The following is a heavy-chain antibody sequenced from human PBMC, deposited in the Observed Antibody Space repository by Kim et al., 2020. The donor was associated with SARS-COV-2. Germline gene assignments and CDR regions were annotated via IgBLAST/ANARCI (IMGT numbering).Heavy chain of an antibody. Sequence: YAPSLKSRVTISVDTSKNQFCLKLSSVTAADTAVYYGARDRVTTGYGMDVWGQGTTVTVSS. V-gene: IGHV4-59*01. CDR3: ARDRVTTGYGMDV. J-gene: IGHJ6*02. D-gene: IGHD4-17*01.